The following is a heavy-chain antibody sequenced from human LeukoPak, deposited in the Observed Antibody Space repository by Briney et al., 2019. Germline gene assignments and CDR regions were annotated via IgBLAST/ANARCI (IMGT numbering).Heavy chain of an antibody. Sequence: EGSLRLSCAASGFTFSSYSMNWVRQAPGKGVEWVSSISRSSSYIYYADSVKGRFTISRDNAKNSLYLQMNSLRAEDTAVYYCASRVGAGASYYYMDVWGKGTTVTVSS. CDR3: ASRVGAGASYYYMDV. CDR1: GFTFSSYS. J-gene: IGHJ6*03. D-gene: IGHD1-26*01. V-gene: IGHV3-21*01. CDR2: ISRSSSYI.